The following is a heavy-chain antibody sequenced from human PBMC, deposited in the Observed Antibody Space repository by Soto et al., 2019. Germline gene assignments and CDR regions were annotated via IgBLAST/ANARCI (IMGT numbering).Heavy chain of an antibody. Sequence: GESLKISCKGTGYSFTSYWLGWVREMPGKGLEWMGIIYPGDSDTRYRPFFQGQVTISADTSSSTAYLRWIILKASDISMYYCARFVFDFDFLSGYYNVHHYYGIDVWGPGTTVTVSS. CDR2: IYPGDSDT. CDR1: GYSFTSYW. CDR3: ARFVFDFDFLSGYYNVHHYYGIDV. D-gene: IGHD3-3*01. J-gene: IGHJ6*02. V-gene: IGHV5-51*01.